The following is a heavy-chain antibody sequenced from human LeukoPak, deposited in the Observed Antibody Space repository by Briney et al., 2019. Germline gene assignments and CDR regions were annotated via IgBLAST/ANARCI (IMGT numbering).Heavy chain of an antibody. V-gene: IGHV4-59*01. D-gene: IGHD2-2*01. J-gene: IGHJ6*02. Sequence: PSETLSLTCAVYGGSFSGYYWSWIRQPPGKGLEWIGYIYYSGSTNYNPSLKSRVTISVDTSKNQFSLKLSSVTAADTAVYYCARGSIVVVPAAYYYYGMDVWGQGTTVTVSS. CDR1: GGSFSGYY. CDR3: ARGSIVVVPAAYYYYGMDV. CDR2: IYYSGST.